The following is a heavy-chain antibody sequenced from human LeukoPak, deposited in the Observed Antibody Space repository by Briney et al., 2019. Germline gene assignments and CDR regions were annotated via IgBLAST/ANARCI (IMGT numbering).Heavy chain of an antibody. D-gene: IGHD6-13*01. Sequence: SQTLSLTCTVSGGSISSGSYYWSWIRQLAGKGLEWIGRIYTSGSTNYNPSLKSRVTISVDTSKNQFSLKLSSVTAADTAVYYCARGVGIASSKGFDPWGQGTLVTVSS. CDR2: IYTSGST. CDR1: GGSISSGSYY. CDR3: ARGVGIASSKGFDP. V-gene: IGHV4-61*02. J-gene: IGHJ5*02.